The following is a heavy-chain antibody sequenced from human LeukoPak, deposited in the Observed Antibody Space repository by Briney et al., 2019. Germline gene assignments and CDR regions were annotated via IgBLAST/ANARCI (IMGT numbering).Heavy chain of an antibody. V-gene: IGHV4-59*01. D-gene: IGHD3-22*01. CDR3: ARVAGYFDSSGYNLVNVFDI. CDR1: GGSISPSY. CDR2: ISYNGAT. Sequence: PSETLSLTCTVSGGSISPSYWGWIRHPPGKGLEWVGHISYNGATNYNPSLKSRLTISVATSKNQFSLKLTSVITADTAVYFCARVAGYFDSSGYNLVNVFDIWGQGTMVTVSS. J-gene: IGHJ3*02.